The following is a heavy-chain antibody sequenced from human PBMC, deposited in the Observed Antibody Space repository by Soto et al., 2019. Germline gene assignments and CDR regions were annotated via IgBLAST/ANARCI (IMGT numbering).Heavy chain of an antibody. V-gene: IGHV5-51*01. J-gene: IGHJ4*02. D-gene: IGHD6-13*01. CDR1: GYRFRTYW. Sequence: GESLKISCKGSGYRFRTYWSGWVRQMPGKGLEWMGIIYPGDSDTRYSPSFQGQVTISADKSISIAYLQWSSLKASDTAMYYCARGSSSWSHFDYWGQGTLVTVSS. CDR2: IYPGDSDT. CDR3: ARGSSSWSHFDY.